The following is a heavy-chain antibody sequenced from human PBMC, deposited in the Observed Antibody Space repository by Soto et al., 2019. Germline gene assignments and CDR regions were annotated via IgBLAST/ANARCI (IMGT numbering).Heavy chain of an antibody. Sequence: QVQLVQSGAEVKKPGASVKVSCKASGYTFTSYDINWVRQATGQGLEWMGWMNPNSGNTGYAQKFQGRVTMTTDTSTSTGYMELRSLRSDDTAMYYCARYWGSSSWYFDYWGQGTLVTVSS. D-gene: IGHD6-13*01. CDR1: GYTFTSYD. CDR3: ARYWGSSSWYFDY. J-gene: IGHJ4*02. CDR2: MNPNSGNT. V-gene: IGHV1-8*01.